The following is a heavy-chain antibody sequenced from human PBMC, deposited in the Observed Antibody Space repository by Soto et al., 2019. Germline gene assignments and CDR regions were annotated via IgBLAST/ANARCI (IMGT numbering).Heavy chain of an antibody. CDR3: AREGQLGY. V-gene: IGHV1-18*01. D-gene: IGHD6-6*01. CDR1: GYMFSNYG. CDR2: ISGYNGNT. Sequence: QVQLLQSGAEVKKPGASVKVSCKASGYMFSNYGFSWVRQAPGQGLEWMGRISGYNGNTNYAERFQGRVTMTTDTSTRTAYMELKSLRFDDTAVYYCAREGQLGYWGQGTPVTVSS. J-gene: IGHJ4*02.